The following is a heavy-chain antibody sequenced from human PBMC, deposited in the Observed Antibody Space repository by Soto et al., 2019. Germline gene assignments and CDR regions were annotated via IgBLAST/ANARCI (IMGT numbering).Heavy chain of an antibody. Sequence: QVQLVQSGAEVKTPGSSMKVSCTASGGTFASHTFGWVRQAPGQGLQWMRGFVPLFGSARIARNFQGRVAITADASTSTVFLEVNNLTSDDTATYYCAREDDTTGHYSWFDPWGPGTLVTVSS. J-gene: IGHJ5*02. CDR1: GGTFASHT. CDR3: AREDDTTGHYSWFDP. CDR2: FVPLFGSA. V-gene: IGHV1-69*01. D-gene: IGHD1-26*01.